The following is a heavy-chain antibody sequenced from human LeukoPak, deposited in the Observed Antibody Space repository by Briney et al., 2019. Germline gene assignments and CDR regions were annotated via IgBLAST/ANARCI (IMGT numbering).Heavy chain of an antibody. D-gene: IGHD5-18*01. V-gene: IGHV1-46*01. CDR1: GYTFTSYY. Sequence: ASVKVSCKASGYTFTSYYMHWVRQAPGQGLEWMGIINPSGGSTSYAQKFQGRVTMTRDMSTSTVYMELSSLRSEDTAVYYCATCYSYADAFDIWGQGTMVTVSS. CDR3: ATCYSYADAFDI. CDR2: INPSGGST. J-gene: IGHJ3*02.